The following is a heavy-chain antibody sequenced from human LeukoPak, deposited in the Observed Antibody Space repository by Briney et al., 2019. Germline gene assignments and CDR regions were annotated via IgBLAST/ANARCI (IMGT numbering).Heavy chain of an antibody. D-gene: IGHD3-10*01. CDR1: GYTFTGYY. CDR3: ARVELTSSYYYGMDV. CDR2: INPNSGGT. J-gene: IGHJ6*02. Sequence: ASVKVSCKASGYTFTGYYMHWVRQAPGQGLEWMGWINPNSGGTNYAQKFQGRVTMTRDTSISTAYMELSRLRSDDTVVYYCARVELTSSYYYGMDVWGQGTTVTVSS. V-gene: IGHV1-2*02.